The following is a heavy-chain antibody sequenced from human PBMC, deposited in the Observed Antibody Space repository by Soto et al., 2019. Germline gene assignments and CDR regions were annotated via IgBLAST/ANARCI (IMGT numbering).Heavy chain of an antibody. V-gene: IGHV3-30*18. CDR2: ISYDRSNK. J-gene: IGHJ6*02. Sequence: GGSLRLSCAASGFTFSSYGMHWVRQAPGKGLDWVAVISYDRSNKYYSDSVNGRFTISRDNSKNTLYLQMNSLRAEDTAAYYYAKDSARVQGVITYYHCYYGMDVWGQGTTVTVSS. D-gene: IGHD3-10*01. CDR3: AKDSARVQGVITYYHCYYGMDV. CDR1: GFTFSSYG.